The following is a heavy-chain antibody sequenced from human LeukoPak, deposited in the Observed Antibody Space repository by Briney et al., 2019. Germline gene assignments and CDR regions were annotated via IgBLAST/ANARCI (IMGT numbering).Heavy chain of an antibody. D-gene: IGHD2-8*01. CDR2: ISTSADGT. V-gene: IGHV3-23*01. CDR3: TKGNIVLMVYATFDY. CDR1: GFTFSSYA. J-gene: IGHJ4*02. Sequence: PGGSLRLSCAASGFTFSSYAMSWVRQAPGKGLEWVSTISTSADGTYYADSVKGRFTISRDNSKNTLYLQMNSLRAEDTAVYYCTKGNIVLMVYATFDYWGQGTLVTVSS.